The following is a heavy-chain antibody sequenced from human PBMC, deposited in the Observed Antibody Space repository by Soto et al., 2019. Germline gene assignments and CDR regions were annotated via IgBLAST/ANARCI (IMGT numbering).Heavy chain of an antibody. CDR1: GFTFSSYA. D-gene: IGHD3-3*01. CDR3: ARHYDFWSGYPMGAFDI. CDR2: ISYDGSNK. Sequence: QVQLVESGGGVVQPGRSLRLSCAASGFTFSSYAMHWVRQAPGKGLEWVAVISYDGSNKYYADSVKGRFTISRDNSKNTLYLQMNSLSAEDTAVYYCARHYDFWSGYPMGAFDIWGQGTMVTVSS. J-gene: IGHJ3*02. V-gene: IGHV3-30-3*01.